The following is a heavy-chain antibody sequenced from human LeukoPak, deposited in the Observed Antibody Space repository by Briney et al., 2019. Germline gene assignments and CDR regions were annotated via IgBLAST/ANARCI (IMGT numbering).Heavy chain of an antibody. V-gene: IGHV3-7*01. J-gene: IGHJ4*02. Sequence: PGGSLRLSCAAPGFTFSRSWMDWVRQAPGKGLEWVANIKEDGSETHYVDSAKGRFTISRDNAKSSLYLQMDSLRVEDTAIYYCSESLNYWGQGTLVTVSS. CDR3: SESLNY. CDR2: IKEDGSET. CDR1: GFTFSRSW.